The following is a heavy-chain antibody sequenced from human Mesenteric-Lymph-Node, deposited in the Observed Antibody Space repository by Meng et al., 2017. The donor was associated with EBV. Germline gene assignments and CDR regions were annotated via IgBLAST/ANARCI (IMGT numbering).Heavy chain of an antibody. V-gene: IGHV4-61*01. CDR1: GGSVTTGSYY. Sequence: VPVPGLAPGRVKPSEALSPTCRVSGGSVTTGSYYWNWIRQPPGKRLEWIGYIHYSGSTNYNPSLKSQITISVDTSKNQLSLRVSHVTAADTAVYYCARGRRGVQYFDFWGQGALVTVSS. D-gene: IGHD1-1*01. J-gene: IGHJ4*02. CDR3: ARGRRGVQYFDF. CDR2: IHYSGST.